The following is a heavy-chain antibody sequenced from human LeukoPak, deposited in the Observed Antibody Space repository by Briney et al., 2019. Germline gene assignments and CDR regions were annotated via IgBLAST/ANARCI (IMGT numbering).Heavy chain of an antibody. CDR2: IYGSGST. Sequence: TSETLSLTCAVYGGSLSGYYWSWIRQPPGKGLEWIGHIYGSGSTNYNPSLKSRVTLSVDTSKNQFSLKLSSVTAADTAVYYCAREGTSGTHLNWFDPWGQGTLVTVSS. CDR1: GGSLSGYY. D-gene: IGHD1-1*01. CDR3: AREGTSGTHLNWFDP. J-gene: IGHJ5*02. V-gene: IGHV4-59*01.